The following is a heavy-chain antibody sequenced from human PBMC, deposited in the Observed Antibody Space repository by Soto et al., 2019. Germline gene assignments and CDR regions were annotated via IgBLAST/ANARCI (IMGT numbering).Heavy chain of an antibody. J-gene: IGHJ4*02. Sequence: SETLSLTCTVSGDSISTYYWSWIRQPPGKGLQWIGYIFYSGGTAYNPSLKSRVTIPLDMSKKQISQKLSSVTTADTATYFCARLQLVQKVIDYWGQGTLVTVSS. CDR3: ARLQLVQKVIDY. CDR1: GDSISTYY. D-gene: IGHD1-1*01. V-gene: IGHV4-59*01. CDR2: IFYSGGT.